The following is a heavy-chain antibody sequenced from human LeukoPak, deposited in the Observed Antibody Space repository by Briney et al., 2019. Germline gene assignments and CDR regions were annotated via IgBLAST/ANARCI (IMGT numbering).Heavy chain of an antibody. CDR2: IYENGGTT. CDR3: AKSQAMVRGVIGY. V-gene: IGHV3-23*01. Sequence: GESLRLSCAGSGFTFRSHAMSWVRQAPEKGLEFVSGIYENGGTTYYADSVKGRFSISRDNSKNTLYLQMNSLRAEDTAVYYCAKSQAMVRGVIGYWGQGTLVTVSS. J-gene: IGHJ4*02. D-gene: IGHD3-10*01. CDR1: GFTFRSHA.